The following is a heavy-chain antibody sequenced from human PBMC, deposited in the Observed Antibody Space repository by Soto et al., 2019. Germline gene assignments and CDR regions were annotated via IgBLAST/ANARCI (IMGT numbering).Heavy chain of an antibody. Sequence: ASVKVSCKASGYSFTSLDVNWVRQTAGQGLEWMGWMQPSTGRTGYAQKFQGRVTMTRDTSINTAYMELTTLTSDDTAFYYCARGVSAGVDYWGQGTLVTVSS. J-gene: IGHJ4*02. CDR1: GYSFTSLD. V-gene: IGHV1-8*01. CDR3: ARGVSAGVDY. D-gene: IGHD1-26*01. CDR2: MQPSTGRT.